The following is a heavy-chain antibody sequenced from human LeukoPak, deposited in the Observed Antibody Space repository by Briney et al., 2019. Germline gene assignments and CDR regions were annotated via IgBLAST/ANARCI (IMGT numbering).Heavy chain of an antibody. CDR2: IKQDGSEK. CDR3: ARDLGPTVAVAGTGDDAFDI. CDR1: GFTVSSNY. D-gene: IGHD6-19*01. Sequence: GGSLRLSCAASGFTVSSNYMSWVRQAPGKGLEWVANIKQDGSEKYYVDSVKGRFTISRDNAKNSLYLQMNSLRAEDTAVYYCARDLGPTVAVAGTGDDAFDIWGQGTMVTVSS. V-gene: IGHV3-7*01. J-gene: IGHJ3*02.